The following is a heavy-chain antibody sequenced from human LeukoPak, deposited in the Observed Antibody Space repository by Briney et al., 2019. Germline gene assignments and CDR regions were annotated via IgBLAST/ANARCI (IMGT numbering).Heavy chain of an antibody. CDR3: ARVLGIVGATGIDY. CDR1: GYTFTGYY. J-gene: IGHJ4*02. D-gene: IGHD1-26*01. V-gene: IGHV1-2*02. CDR2: INPNSGGT. Sequence: GASVKVSCKASGYTFTGYYMHWVRQAPGQGLEWMGWINPNSGGTNYAQKFQGRVTMTRDTSISTAYMELSMLRSDDTAVYYCARVLGIVGATGIDYWGQGTLVTVSS.